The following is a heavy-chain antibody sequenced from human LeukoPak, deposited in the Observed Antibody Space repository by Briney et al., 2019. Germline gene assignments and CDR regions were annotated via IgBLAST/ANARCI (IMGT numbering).Heavy chain of an antibody. J-gene: IGHJ6*02. V-gene: IGHV4-38-2*02. CDR2: IYHSGST. D-gene: IGHD3-22*01. CDR3: ARDRDYYDSSGARYYYYGMDV. Sequence: SETLSLTCTVSGGSISSYYWSWIRQPPGKGLEWIGSIYHSGSTYYNPSLKSRVTISGDTSKNQFSLKLSSVTAADTAVYYCARDRDYYDSSGARYYYYGMDVWGQGTTVTVSS. CDR1: GGSISSYY.